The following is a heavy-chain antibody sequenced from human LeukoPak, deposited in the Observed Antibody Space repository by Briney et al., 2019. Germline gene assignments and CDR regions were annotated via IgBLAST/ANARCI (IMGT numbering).Heavy chain of an antibody. CDR3: ARDRNLYSGSFAS. CDR2: IDPSSGAT. V-gene: IGHV1-2*06. J-gene: IGHJ4*02. D-gene: IGHD1-26*01. Sequence: ASVKVSCKASGYTFSGDHIHWVRQAPGQGLEWMGRIDPSSGATHFAHKFQGRVTMTRDTSISTAYMELDRLTSDDTAVYYCARDRNLYSGSFASWGQGTLATVSS. CDR1: GYTFSGDH.